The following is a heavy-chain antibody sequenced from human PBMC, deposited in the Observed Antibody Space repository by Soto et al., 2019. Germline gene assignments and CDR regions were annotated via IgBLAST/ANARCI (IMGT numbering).Heavy chain of an antibody. CDR2: IIPIFGTA. CDR3: ARIQRWLQPYYFDY. D-gene: IGHD5-12*01. J-gene: IGHJ4*02. CDR1: GGTFSSYA. V-gene: IGHV1-69*13. Sequence: SVKVSCKASGGTFSSYAISWVRQAPGQGLEWVGGIIPIFGTANYAQKFQGRVTITADESTSTAYMELSSLRSEDTAVYYCARIQRWLQPYYFDYWGQGTLVTVSS.